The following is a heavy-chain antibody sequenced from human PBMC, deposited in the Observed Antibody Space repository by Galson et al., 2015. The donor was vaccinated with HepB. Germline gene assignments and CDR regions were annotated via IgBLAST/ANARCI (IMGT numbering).Heavy chain of an antibody. V-gene: IGHV6-1*01. CDR3: ARVRTRRPPHYYYGLDV. Sequence: CAISGDSVSSNTAAWNWIRQSPSRGLEWLGRTYYRAKWYQDYAVSVKSRMTINSDTSKNQFSLHLNSVTPEDTAVYYCARVRTRRPPHYYYGLDVWPRDHGHRLL. CDR1: GDSVSSNTAA. J-gene: IGHJ6*02. CDR2: TYYRAKWYQ.